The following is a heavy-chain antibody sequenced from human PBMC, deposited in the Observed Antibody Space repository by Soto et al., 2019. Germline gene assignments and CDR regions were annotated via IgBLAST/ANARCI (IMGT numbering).Heavy chain of an antibody. CDR2: IIPVFGTA. J-gene: IGHJ6*02. Sequence: QAPLEQSGGEVKKPGSSVKVSCKASRVAFSKFIVTWVRQAPGVGLEWVGGIIPVFGTANYAQKFQGRVTITADESTSTSYMEVNNLRSEDTAVYYCAKVRYSSPMGYYYGMDVWGQGTTVTVSS. V-gene: IGHV1-69*01. D-gene: IGHD2-2*01. CDR3: AKVRYSSPMGYYYGMDV. CDR1: RVAFSKFI.